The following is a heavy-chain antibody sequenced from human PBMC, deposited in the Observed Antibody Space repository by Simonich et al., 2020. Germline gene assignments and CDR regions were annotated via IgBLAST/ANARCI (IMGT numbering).Heavy chain of an antibody. Sequence: QVQLVQSGAEVKKPGASVKVSCKASGYTFTGYYMHWVRQAPGQGLEWMGWINPNSGGTNYAQKFQGRVTMTRDTSISTAYMELSRLRSDDTAVYYCARSSDLLNWNDDPYYWGQGTLVTVSS. CDR3: ARSSDLLNWNDDPYY. J-gene: IGHJ4*02. CDR2: INPNSGGT. V-gene: IGHV1-2*02. CDR1: GYTFTGYY. D-gene: IGHD1-1*01.